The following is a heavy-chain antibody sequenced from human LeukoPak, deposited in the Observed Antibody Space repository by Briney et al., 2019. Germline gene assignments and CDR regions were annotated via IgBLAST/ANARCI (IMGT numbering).Heavy chain of an antibody. V-gene: IGHV3-23*01. CDR1: GGSFSGYY. D-gene: IGHD2-15*01. CDR3: AKGLVVAATEDY. Sequence: ETLSLTCAVYGGSFSGYYWSWIRQPPGKGLEWVSAISGSGGSTYYADSVKGRFTISRDNSKNTLYLQMNSLRAEDTAVYYCAKGLVVAATEDYWGQGTLVTVSS. CDR2: ISGSGGST. J-gene: IGHJ4*02.